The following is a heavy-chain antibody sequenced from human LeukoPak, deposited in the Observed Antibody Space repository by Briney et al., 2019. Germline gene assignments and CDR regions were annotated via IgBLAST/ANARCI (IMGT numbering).Heavy chain of an antibody. V-gene: IGHV1-8*01. CDR1: GYTFTSYD. Sequence: ASVKVSCKASGYTFTSYDINWVRQATGQGLEWMGWMNPNSGNTGYAQKFQGRVTMTRNTSISTAYMELNSLRAEDTAVYYCARDSRSCRSSDCRGDAFDIWGQGTMVTVSS. CDR3: ARDSRSCRSSDCRGDAFDI. J-gene: IGHJ3*02. D-gene: IGHD6-25*01. CDR2: MNPNSGNT.